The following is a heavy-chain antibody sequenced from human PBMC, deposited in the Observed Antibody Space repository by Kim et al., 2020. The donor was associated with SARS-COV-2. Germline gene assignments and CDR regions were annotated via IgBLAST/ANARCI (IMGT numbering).Heavy chain of an antibody. J-gene: IGHJ4*02. V-gene: IGHV1-18*01. CDR2: T. Sequence: TNYARKLQGRVTMTTDTSTSTAYMELRSLRSDDTAVYYCAREDEDYGGNVWGQGTLVTVSS. D-gene: IGHD4-17*01. CDR3: AREDEDYGGNV.